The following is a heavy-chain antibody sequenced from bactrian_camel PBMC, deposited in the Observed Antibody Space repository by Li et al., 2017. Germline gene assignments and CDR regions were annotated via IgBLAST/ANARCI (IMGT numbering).Heavy chain of an antibody. D-gene: IGHD1*01. CDR3: VTDPPYINDAVTRLGKAGFGC. CDR2: RTGGG. CDR1: GFTFNAHG. Sequence: VQLVESGGDLVHPGGSLRLSRAATGFTFNAHGMRWVRQAAGKGLEWVSRTGGGYADSVKGRFTISRDDAKNTVYLQMNSLKSEDTALYYCVTDPPYINDAVTRLGKAGFGCWGRGTQVTVS. J-gene: IGHJ6*01. V-gene: IGHV3S40*01.